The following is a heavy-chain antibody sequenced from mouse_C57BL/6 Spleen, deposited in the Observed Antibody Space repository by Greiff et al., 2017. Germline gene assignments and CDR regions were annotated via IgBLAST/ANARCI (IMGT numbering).Heavy chain of an antibody. D-gene: IGHD1-1*01. CDR1: GYTFTSYW. J-gene: IGHJ4*01. CDR2: IDPNSGGT. CDR3: ARDYYGSRRYYAMDY. Sequence: QVQLKQPGAELVKPGASVKLSCKASGYTFTSYWMHWVKQRPGRGLEWIGRIDPNSGGTKYNEKFKSKATLTVDKPSSTAYMQLSSLTSGDSAVYYCARDYYGSRRYYAMDYWGQGTSVTVSS. V-gene: IGHV1-72*01.